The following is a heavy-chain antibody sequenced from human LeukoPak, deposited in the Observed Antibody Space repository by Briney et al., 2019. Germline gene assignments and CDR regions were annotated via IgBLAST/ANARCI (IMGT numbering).Heavy chain of an antibody. CDR3: ARSFAYSSSRFDP. V-gene: IGHV4-59*08. J-gene: IGHJ5*02. D-gene: IGHD6-13*01. CDR2: IHYGGSS. CDR1: GGSMSPYY. Sequence: SETLSLTCTVSGGSMSPYYWNWIRHPPRKGLEWVGDIHYGGSSNYNPSLKGRVTISLDTSKNQVSLKLTSVTAADTAVYYCARSFAYSSSRFDPWGQGTLVTVSS.